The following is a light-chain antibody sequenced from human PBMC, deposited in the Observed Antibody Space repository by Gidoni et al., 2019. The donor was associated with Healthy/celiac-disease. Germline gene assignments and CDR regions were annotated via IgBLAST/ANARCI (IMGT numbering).Light chain of an antibody. CDR3: QQYNSYPLT. J-gene: IGKJ4*01. CDR1: QSISSW. CDR2: KAS. Sequence: DIQMTPSPSTLSASVGDRVTITCRASQSISSWLAWYQQKPGNAPKLLLYKASSLESGVPSRFSGSGSGTEFTLTISSLQPDDFATYYCQQYNSYPLTFGGGTKVEIK. V-gene: IGKV1-5*03.